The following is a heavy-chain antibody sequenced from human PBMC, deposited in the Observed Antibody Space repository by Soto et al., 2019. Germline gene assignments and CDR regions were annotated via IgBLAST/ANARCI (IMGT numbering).Heavy chain of an antibody. D-gene: IGHD1-1*01. V-gene: IGHV1-2*02. J-gene: IGHJ4*02. CDR2: INPNTGVT. CDR1: GYSFTNYY. Sequence: ASVKVSCKASGYSFTNYYMHWVRQAPGQGLEWMGWINPNTGVTKYAQNFQGRVTMTRDTSISTAYMELSRLRSDDTDVYYCAKDPTGRTGYWGQGALVTVSS. CDR3: AKDPTGRTGY.